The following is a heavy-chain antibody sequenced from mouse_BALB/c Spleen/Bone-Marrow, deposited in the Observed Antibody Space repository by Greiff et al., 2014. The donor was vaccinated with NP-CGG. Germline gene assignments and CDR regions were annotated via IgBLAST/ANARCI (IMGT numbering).Heavy chain of an antibody. D-gene: IGHD2-3*01. CDR2: ISYSGST. CDR3: ATYDGYYFDY. V-gene: IGHV3-8*02. CDR1: GGSLTSGF. J-gene: IGHJ2*01. Sequence: GQLKESGPSPGEPFQTLFPTCSFTGGSLTSGFWNWIPEFPGNKIEYMGYISYSGSTYYNPSLKSRISITRDTSKNQYYLQLNSVTTEDTATYYCATYDGYYFDYWGQGTTLTVSS.